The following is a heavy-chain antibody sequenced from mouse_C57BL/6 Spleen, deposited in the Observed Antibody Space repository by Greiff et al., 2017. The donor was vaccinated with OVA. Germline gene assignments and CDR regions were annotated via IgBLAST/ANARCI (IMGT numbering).Heavy chain of an antibody. CDR3: TRVKDYFDY. Sequence: VQLKESGPVLARPGASVKMSCKTSGYTFTSYWMHWVKQRPGQGLEWIGAIYPGNSDNSYNQKFKGKATLTAITSASTAYMELSSLTNEDSAVYYCTRVKDYFDYWGQGTTLTVSS. CDR2: IYPGNSDN. J-gene: IGHJ2*01. CDR1: GYTFTSYW. V-gene: IGHV1-5*01.